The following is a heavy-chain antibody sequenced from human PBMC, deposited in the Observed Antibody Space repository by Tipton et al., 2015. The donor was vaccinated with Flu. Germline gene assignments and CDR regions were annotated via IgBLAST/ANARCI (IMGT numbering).Heavy chain of an antibody. D-gene: IGHD3-10*01. J-gene: IGHJ4*02. Sequence: GSLRLSCAASGFTFGSYAMSWVRQAPGKGLEWVSAISGSGGSTYYADSVKGRFTISRDNSKNTLYLQMNSLRAEDTAVYYCAKDHRLLWFGELLLFDYWGQGTLVTVSS. V-gene: IGHV3-23*01. CDR3: AKDHRLLWFGELLLFDY. CDR2: ISGSGGST. CDR1: GFTFGSYA.